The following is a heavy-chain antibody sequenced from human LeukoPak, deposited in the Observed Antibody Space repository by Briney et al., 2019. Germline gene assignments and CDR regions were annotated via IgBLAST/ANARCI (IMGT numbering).Heavy chain of an antibody. D-gene: IGHD3-3*01. CDR2: ICGSGGST. V-gene: IGHV3-23*01. Sequence: GGSLRLPCAASGFTFSSYAMSWVRQAPGKGVEWVSAICGSGGSTYYADSVKGRFTISRDNSKNTLYLQMNSLRAEDTSVYYCAKITDFWSGYPFDYWGQGTLVTVSS. CDR3: AKITDFWSGYPFDY. J-gene: IGHJ4*02. CDR1: GFTFSSYA.